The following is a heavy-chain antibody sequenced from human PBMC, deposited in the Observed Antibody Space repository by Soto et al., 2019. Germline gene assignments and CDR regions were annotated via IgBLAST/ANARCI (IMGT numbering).Heavy chain of an antibody. CDR2: IYYSGST. Sequence: SETLSLTCTVSGGSISSSSYYWGWIRQPPGQGLEWIGSIYYSGSTYYNPSLKSRVTITVDTSKNQFSLKLSSVTAADTAVYYCARRSSFYYGSGSYYDDYWGQGTLVTVSS. D-gene: IGHD3-10*01. CDR3: ARRSSFYYGSGSYYDDY. V-gene: IGHV4-39*01. CDR1: GGSISSSSYY. J-gene: IGHJ4*02.